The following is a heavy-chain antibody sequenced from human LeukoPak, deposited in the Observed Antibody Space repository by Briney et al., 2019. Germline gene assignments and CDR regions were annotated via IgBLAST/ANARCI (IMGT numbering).Heavy chain of an antibody. Sequence: SETLSLTCAVYGGSFSGYYWSWIRQPPGKGLEWIGEINHSGSTNYNPSLKSRVTISVDTSKNQFSLKLSPVTAADTAVYYCARAVLGYCSGGSCTNYYYYGMDVWGQGTTVTVSS. CDR2: INHSGST. CDR1: GGSFSGYY. CDR3: ARAVLGYCSGGSCTNYYYYGMDV. D-gene: IGHD2-15*01. V-gene: IGHV4-34*01. J-gene: IGHJ6*02.